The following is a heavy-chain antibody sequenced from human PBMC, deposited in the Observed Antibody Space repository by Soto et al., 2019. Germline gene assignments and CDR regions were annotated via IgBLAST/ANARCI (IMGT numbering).Heavy chain of an antibody. CDR2: ISGSGGST. D-gene: IGHD3-22*01. Sequence: PGGSLRLSCAASGFTFSSYAMSWVRQAPGKGLEWVSAISGSGGSTYYADSVKGRFTISRDNAENTLYLQMNSLRAEDTAVYYCAREIYDSSGYYAPFDYWGQGTLVTVSS. CDR1: GFTFSSYA. J-gene: IGHJ4*02. CDR3: AREIYDSSGYYAPFDY. V-gene: IGHV3-23*01.